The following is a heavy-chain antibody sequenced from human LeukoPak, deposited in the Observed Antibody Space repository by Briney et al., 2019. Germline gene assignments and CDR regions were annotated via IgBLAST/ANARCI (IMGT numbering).Heavy chain of an antibody. CDR1: GFTFSSYA. D-gene: IGHD2-2*01. CDR3: AKDGSSLGYCSSTSCLHANYYYYMDV. CDR2: ISGSGGST. Sequence: PGGSLRLSCAASGFTFSSYAMSWVRQAPGKGLEWVSAISGSGGSTYYADSVKGRFTISRDNSKNTLYLQMNSLRAEDTAVYYCAKDGSSLGYCSSTSCLHANYYYYMDVWGKGTTVTVSS. J-gene: IGHJ6*03. V-gene: IGHV3-23*01.